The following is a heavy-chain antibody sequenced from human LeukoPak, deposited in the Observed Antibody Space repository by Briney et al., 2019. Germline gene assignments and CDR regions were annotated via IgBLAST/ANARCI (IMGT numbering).Heavy chain of an antibody. V-gene: IGHV3-33*06. J-gene: IGHJ3*02. CDR1: GFTFSSYG. CDR3: AKDRGVRGSGAFDI. CDR2: IWYDGSNK. D-gene: IGHD3-10*01. Sequence: GGSLRLSCAASGFTFSSYGMHWVRQAPGKGLEWVAVIWYDGSNKYYADSVKGRFPISRDNSKNTLYLQMNSLRAEDTAVYYCAKDRGVRGSGAFDIWGQGTMVTVSS.